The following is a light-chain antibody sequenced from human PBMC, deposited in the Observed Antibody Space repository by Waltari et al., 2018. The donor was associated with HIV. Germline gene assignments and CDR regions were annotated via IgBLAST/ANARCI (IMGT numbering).Light chain of an antibody. Sequence: EIVLTQSPANLSLSPGERATLSCRASQSVSSYFAWYQQKPGQAPRLLIYDASNRATGIPARFSGSWSGTDFTLTISSLEPEDFAVYYCQQRSNWPPLFGGGTKVEIK. V-gene: IGKV3-11*01. J-gene: IGKJ4*02. CDR2: DAS. CDR3: QQRSNWPPL. CDR1: QSVSSY.